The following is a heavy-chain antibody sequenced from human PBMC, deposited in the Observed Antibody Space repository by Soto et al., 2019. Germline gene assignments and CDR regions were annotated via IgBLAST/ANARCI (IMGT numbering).Heavy chain of an antibody. J-gene: IGHJ4*02. Sequence: XSVKVSCKASGYKFINHYMHWVRQVPGVGLEWMGIINPNGGGTDDSQKFQGRVTMTRDTSANTVHMELSSLRSEDTGVYFCARDSSASATSYSFDNWGQGTLVTVSS. CDR3: ARDSSASATSYSFDN. CDR1: GYKFINHY. D-gene: IGHD6-25*01. CDR2: INPNGGGT. V-gene: IGHV1-46*01.